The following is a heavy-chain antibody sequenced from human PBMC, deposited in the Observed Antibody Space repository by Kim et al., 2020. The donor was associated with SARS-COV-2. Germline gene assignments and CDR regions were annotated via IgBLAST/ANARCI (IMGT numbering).Heavy chain of an antibody. CDR3: ARDFAEQLVPPDAFDI. J-gene: IGHJ3*02. CDR1: GFTFSSYS. CDR2: ISSSSSYI. D-gene: IGHD6-6*01. V-gene: IGHV3-21*01. Sequence: GGSLRLSCAASGFTFSSYSMNWVRQAPGKGLEWVSSISSSSSYIYYADSVKGRFTISRDNAKNSLYLQMNSLRAEDTAVYYCARDFAEQLVPPDAFDIWGQGTMVTVSS.